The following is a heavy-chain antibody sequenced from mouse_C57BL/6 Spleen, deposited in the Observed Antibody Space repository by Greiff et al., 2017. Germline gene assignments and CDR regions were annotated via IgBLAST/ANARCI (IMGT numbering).Heavy chain of an antibody. Sequence: EVQLVESGGDLVKPGGSLKLSCAASGFTFSSYGMSWVRQTPDKRLEWVATISSGGSYTYYPDSVKGRFTISRDNAKNTLYLQMSSLKSEDTAMYYCARHQTYGSSLYYFDYWGQGTTRTVSS. CDR1: GFTFSSYG. V-gene: IGHV5-6*01. CDR2: ISSGGSYT. J-gene: IGHJ2*01. CDR3: ARHQTYGSSLYYFDY. D-gene: IGHD1-1*01.